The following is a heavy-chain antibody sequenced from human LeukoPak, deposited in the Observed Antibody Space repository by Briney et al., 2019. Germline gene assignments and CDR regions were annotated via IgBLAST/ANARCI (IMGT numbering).Heavy chain of an antibody. D-gene: IGHD3-10*01. J-gene: IGHJ4*02. V-gene: IGHV3-33*01. Sequence: PGGSLRLSCAASGFTFSVYGMHWVRQAPGKGLEWVAVIWSDGSNKYFADSVRGRFTISRDNSKNTLYLQMNSLRAEVTAVYYCARASGPFDFWGQGTLVTVSS. CDR1: GFTFSVYG. CDR2: IWSDGSNK. CDR3: ARASGPFDF.